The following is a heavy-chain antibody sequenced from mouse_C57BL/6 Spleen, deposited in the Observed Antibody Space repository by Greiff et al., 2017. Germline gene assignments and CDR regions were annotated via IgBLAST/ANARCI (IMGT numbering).Heavy chain of an antibody. V-gene: IGHV1-81*01. CDR2: IYPRSGNT. CDR1: GYTFTSYG. D-gene: IGHD2-4*01. Sequence: VQLQESGAELARPGASVKLSCKASGYTFTSYGISWVKQRTGQGLEWIGEIYPRSGNTYYNAKFKGKATLTADKSSRTAYMELRSLTSEDSAVYFCATIYDYGYAMDYWGQGTSVTVSS. CDR3: ATIYDYGYAMDY. J-gene: IGHJ4*01.